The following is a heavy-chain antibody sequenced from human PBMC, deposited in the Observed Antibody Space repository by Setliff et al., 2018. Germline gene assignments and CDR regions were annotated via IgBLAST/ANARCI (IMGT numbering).Heavy chain of an antibody. CDR1: GGTFSNIG. J-gene: IGHJ6*03. CDR2: IIPLFGTT. CDR3: AREKVAVVSATSYHYYMDV. V-gene: IGHV1-69*05. D-gene: IGHD2-15*01. Sequence: SVKVSCKASGGTFSNIGISWVRQAPGQGLEWMGGIIPLFGTTNYAQEFQGRVTITTDESTNTAYMELSSLRSEDTAMYYCAREKVAVVSATSYHYYMDVWGKGTTVTVSS.